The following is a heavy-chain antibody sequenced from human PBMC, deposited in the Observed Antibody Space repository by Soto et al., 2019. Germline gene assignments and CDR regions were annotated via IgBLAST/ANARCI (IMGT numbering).Heavy chain of an antibody. V-gene: IGHV4-59*01. J-gene: IGHJ4*02. D-gene: IGHD4-17*01. CDR2: ISDSGST. CDR1: GGSISNYY. CDR3: ARVSLATVIVY. Sequence: SETLSLTCNVSGGSISNYYWNWIRQPPGKRLEWIGYISDSGSTKYNPSLMSRVTISADMSKNQVSLKVKSVAAADTAIYYCARVSLATVIVYWGQGTLVTVSS.